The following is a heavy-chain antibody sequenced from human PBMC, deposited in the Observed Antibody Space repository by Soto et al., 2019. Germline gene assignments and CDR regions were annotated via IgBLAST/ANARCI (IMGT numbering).Heavy chain of an antibody. CDR2: IIPILGIA. D-gene: IGHD3-22*01. V-gene: IGHV1-69*02. Sequence: PVKVSCKASGGTFSSYTISWVRQAPGKRLEWRGRIIPILGIANYAQKFQGRVTITADKSTSTAYMELSSLRSEDTAVYYCARGHYYDSSGYSNWFDPWGQGTLVTVSS. CDR3: ARGHYYDSSGYSNWFDP. J-gene: IGHJ5*02. CDR1: GGTFSSYT.